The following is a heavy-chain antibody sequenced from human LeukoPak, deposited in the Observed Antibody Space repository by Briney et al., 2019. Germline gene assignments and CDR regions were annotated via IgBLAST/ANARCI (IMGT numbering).Heavy chain of an antibody. Sequence: GASVKVSCKASGGTFISYTISWVRQAPGQGLEWMGRIIPILGIANYAQKLQGRVTITADKSTSTAYMELSSLRSEDTAVYYCASSYYYDSSEYYFDYWGQGTLVTVSS. J-gene: IGHJ4*02. CDR1: GGTFISYT. CDR3: ASSYYYDSSEYYFDY. V-gene: IGHV1-69*02. D-gene: IGHD3-22*01. CDR2: IIPILGIA.